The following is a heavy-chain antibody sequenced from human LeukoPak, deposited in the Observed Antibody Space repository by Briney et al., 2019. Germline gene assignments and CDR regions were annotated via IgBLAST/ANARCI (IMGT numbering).Heavy chain of an antibody. CDR2: MNPNSGNT. V-gene: IGHV1-8*01. J-gene: IGHJ4*02. CDR1: GYTFTSYD. CDR3: ARSFIRIAAAGT. D-gene: IGHD6-13*01. Sequence: ASVKVSCKASGYTFTSYDINWVRQATGQGLEWMGWMNPNSGNTGYAQKFQGRVTMTRNTSISTAYMELSSLRSEDTAVYYCARSFIRIAAAGTWGQGTLVTVSS.